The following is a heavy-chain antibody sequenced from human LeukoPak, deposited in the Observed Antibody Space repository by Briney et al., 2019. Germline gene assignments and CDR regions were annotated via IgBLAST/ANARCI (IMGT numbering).Heavy chain of an antibody. J-gene: IGHJ4*02. Sequence: GGSLRLSCAASGFTFSNYWVSWVRQAPGTGLEWVANIKQDGSDRNYVTSVRGRFTISRDNAESSLFLQMNSLRAEDTAVYYCVRNLAVAGTCFDSWGQGTLVTVSS. CDR3: VRNLAVAGTCFDS. V-gene: IGHV3-7*03. CDR2: IKQDGSDR. CDR1: GFTFSNYW. D-gene: IGHD6-19*01.